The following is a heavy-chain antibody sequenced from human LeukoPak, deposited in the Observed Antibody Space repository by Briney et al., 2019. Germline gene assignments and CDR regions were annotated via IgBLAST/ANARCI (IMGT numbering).Heavy chain of an antibody. CDR1: GYTFTSYG. J-gene: IGHJ4*02. CDR3: ARDLDPGSGSSSPFDY. D-gene: IGHD3-10*01. Sequence: GASVKVSCKASGYTFTSYGISWVRQAPGQGLEWMGWISAYNGNTNYVQKLQGRVTMTTDTSTSTAYMELRSLRSDDTAVYYCARDLDPGSGSSSPFDYWGQGTLVTVSS. V-gene: IGHV1-18*01. CDR2: ISAYNGNT.